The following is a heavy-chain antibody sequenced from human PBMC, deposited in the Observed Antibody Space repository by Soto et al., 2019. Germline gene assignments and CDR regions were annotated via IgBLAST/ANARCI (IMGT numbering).Heavy chain of an antibody. J-gene: IGHJ4*02. D-gene: IGHD3-22*01. CDR3: ARGPYYYDSSGYYYHDY. CDR1: GGTFSSYA. Sequence: SVKVSCKASGGTFSSYAISWVRQAPGQGLEWMGGIIPIFGTANYAQKFQGRVTITADESTSTAYIELSSLRSEDTAVYYCARGPYYYDSSGYYYHDYWGQGTLVTVSS. V-gene: IGHV1-69*13. CDR2: IIPIFGTA.